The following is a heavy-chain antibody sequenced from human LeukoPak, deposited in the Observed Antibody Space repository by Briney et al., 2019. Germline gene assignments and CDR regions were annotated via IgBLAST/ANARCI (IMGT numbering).Heavy chain of an antibody. D-gene: IGHD2-2*02. CDR1: GYTFTGYY. J-gene: IGHJ4*02. Sequence: ASVKVSCKASGYTFTGYYKHWVRQAPGQGLEWMGWINPNSGGTNYAQKFQGRVTMTRDTSISTAYMEPSRLRSDDTAVYYCARIYCSSTSCYIDYWGQGTLVTVSS. V-gene: IGHV1-2*02. CDR3: ARIYCSSTSCYIDY. CDR2: INPNSGGT.